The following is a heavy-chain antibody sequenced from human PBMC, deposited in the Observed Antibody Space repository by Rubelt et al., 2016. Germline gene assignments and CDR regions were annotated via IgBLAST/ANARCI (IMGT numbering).Heavy chain of an antibody. V-gene: IGHV4-4*02. D-gene: IGHD2-8*01. J-gene: IGHJ5*02. Sequence: QVQLQESGPGLVKTSGTVSLTCAVSGGSISSGNWWSWVRQPPGKGLEWIGYILYTGTTDYNPSLKDRVTISVDTSKSQFSLKLSSVPAADAAVYYCARYDGVMGQNDPWGQGTLVTVSS. CDR1: GGSISSGNW. CDR2: ILYTGTT. CDR3: ARYDGVMGQNDP.